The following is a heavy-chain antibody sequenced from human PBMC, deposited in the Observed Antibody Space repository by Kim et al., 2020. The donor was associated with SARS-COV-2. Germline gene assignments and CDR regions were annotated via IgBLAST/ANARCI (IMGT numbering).Heavy chain of an antibody. CDR3: ARGGEYGSGSYSPYYYGMDV. V-gene: IGHV3-30*04. J-gene: IGHJ6*02. D-gene: IGHD3-10*01. CDR1: GFTFSSYA. CDR2: ISYDGSNK. Sequence: GGSLRLSCAASGFTFSSYAMHWVRQAPGKGLEWVAVISYDGSNKYYADSVKGRFTISRDNSKNTLYLQMNSLRAEDTAVYYCARGGEYGSGSYSPYYYGMDVWGQGTTVTVSS.